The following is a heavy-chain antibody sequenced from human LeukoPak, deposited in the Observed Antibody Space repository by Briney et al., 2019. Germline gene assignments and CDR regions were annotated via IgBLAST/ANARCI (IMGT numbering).Heavy chain of an antibody. Sequence: SGPTLVKPTQTLTLTCTFSGFSLSTSGVGVGWIRQPPGKALEWLAIIYWDDDERHSPSLKSRLTITKDTSKNQVVLTMTNMDPVDTATYYCAHSWRSQGCSGGSCYEFHYWGQGTLVTVSS. CDR2: IYWDDDE. CDR1: GFSLSTSGVG. J-gene: IGHJ4*02. CDR3: AHSWRSQGCSGGSCYEFHY. D-gene: IGHD2-15*01. V-gene: IGHV2-5*02.